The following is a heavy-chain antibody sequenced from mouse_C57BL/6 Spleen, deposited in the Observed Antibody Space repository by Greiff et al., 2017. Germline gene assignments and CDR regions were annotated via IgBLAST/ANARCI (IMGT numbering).Heavy chain of an antibody. CDR2: ISSGSSTI. J-gene: IGHJ4*01. CDR1: GFTFSDYG. V-gene: IGHV5-17*01. CDR3: ARKETYYSNPNYAMDD. Sequence: DVMLVESGGGLVKPGGSLKLSCAASGFTFSDYGMHWVRQAPEKGLEWVAYISSGSSTIYYADTVKGRFTISRDNAKNTLFLQMTSLRSEDTAMYYCARKETYYSNPNYAMDDWGQGTSVTVSS. D-gene: IGHD2-5*01.